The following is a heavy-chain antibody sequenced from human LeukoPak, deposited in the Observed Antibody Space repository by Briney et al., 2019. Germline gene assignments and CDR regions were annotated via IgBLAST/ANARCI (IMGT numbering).Heavy chain of an antibody. Sequence: AASVKVSCKASGGTFSSYAISWVRQAPGQGLEWMGGIIPIFGTANYAQKFQGRVTITADESTSTAYMELSSLRSEDTAVYYCASSGGHIVVVPAARGDYYYYGMGVWGQGTTVTVSS. CDR3: ASSGGHIVVVPAARGDYYYYGMGV. V-gene: IGHV1-69*13. CDR1: GGTFSSYA. CDR2: IIPIFGTA. D-gene: IGHD2-2*01. J-gene: IGHJ6*02.